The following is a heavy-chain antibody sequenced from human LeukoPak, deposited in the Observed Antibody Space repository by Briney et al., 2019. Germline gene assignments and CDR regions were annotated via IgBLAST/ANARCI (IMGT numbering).Heavy chain of an antibody. CDR2: ISSGSSTI. CDR3: ATINLMIGAGWFAP. D-gene: IGHD3-22*01. CDR1: GFTFSSYR. Sequence: PGGSLRLSCAASGFTFSSYRMNWVRQAPGKGLEWVSYISSGSSTIYYADSVKGRFTISRDNAKNSLYLQMNSLRAEDAAVYYCATINLMIGAGWFAPWGQGTLVTVSS. V-gene: IGHV3-48*01. J-gene: IGHJ5*02.